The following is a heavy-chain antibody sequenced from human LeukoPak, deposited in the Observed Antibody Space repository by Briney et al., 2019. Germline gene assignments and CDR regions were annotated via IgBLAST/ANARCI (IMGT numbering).Heavy chain of an antibody. J-gene: IGHJ4*02. Sequence: PGGSLRLSCAASGFTFDKYSMNWVRQAPGKGLEWVSYITGSSSIIYYADSVRGRFTISRDNAKNSLYLQMNSLRAEDTAVYYCARDPYFLVVAGTPPDYWGQGTPVTVSS. D-gene: IGHD2-15*01. CDR3: ARDPYFLVVAGTPPDY. V-gene: IGHV3-48*04. CDR2: ITGSSSII. CDR1: GFTFDKYS.